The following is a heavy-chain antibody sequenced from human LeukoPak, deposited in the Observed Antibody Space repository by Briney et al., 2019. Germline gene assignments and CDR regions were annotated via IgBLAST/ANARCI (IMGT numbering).Heavy chain of an antibody. CDR2: TYYRSKWYN. J-gene: IGHJ4*02. CDR1: GDSVSSNSPA. Sequence: SQTLSLTPALPGDSVSSNSPAWNWVRQSPSRGLEWLGRTYYRSKWYNDSAVSVKSRITINPDTSKNQFSLQLNSVTPEDTAVYYCARSDIVANTDYWGQGTLVTVSS. CDR3: ARSDIVANTDY. D-gene: IGHD5-12*01. V-gene: IGHV6-1*01.